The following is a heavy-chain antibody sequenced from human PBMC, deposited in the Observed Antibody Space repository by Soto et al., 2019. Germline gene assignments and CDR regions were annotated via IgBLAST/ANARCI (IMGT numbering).Heavy chain of an antibody. Sequence: QVQLVQSGAEVKKPGSSVKVSCKASGGTFSTYTISWVRQAPGQGLEWMGRIIPILGIANYAQTFQGRVTITADKSTSTAYMELSSLRSEDTAVYYCASRSTVVVAATEALDYWGQGTLVTVSS. CDR3: ASRSTVVVAATEALDY. CDR1: GGTFSTYT. CDR2: IIPILGIA. V-gene: IGHV1-69*02. D-gene: IGHD2-15*01. J-gene: IGHJ4*02.